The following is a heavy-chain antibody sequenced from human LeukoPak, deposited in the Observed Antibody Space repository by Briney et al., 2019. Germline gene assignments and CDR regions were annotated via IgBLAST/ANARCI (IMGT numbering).Heavy chain of an antibody. D-gene: IGHD3-16*01. V-gene: IGHV4-59*01. CDR1: GGSFSGYY. CDR3: ARDCDAWNAYDI. Sequence: PSETLSLTCTVSGGSFSGYYWSWIRQSPGKGLDWVGGISYSGSTKYNPFLQSRVTISVDTSKNQFTLNLSSVTAAYAALSYCARDCDAWNAYDIWGQGTMVTVSS. CDR2: ISYSGST. J-gene: IGHJ3*02.